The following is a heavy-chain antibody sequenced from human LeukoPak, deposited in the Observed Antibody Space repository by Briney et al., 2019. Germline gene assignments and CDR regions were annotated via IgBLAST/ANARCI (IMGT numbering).Heavy chain of an antibody. CDR3: ASSTQISKYADY. Sequence: PGGSLRLSCAASGFTFSSYSMNWVRQAPGKGLEWVSFIRSSSSDIYYADSVKGRFTISRDNAKNSLYLQMNSLRAEDTAVYYCASSTQISKYADYWGQGALVTVSS. CDR1: GFTFSSYS. J-gene: IGHJ4*02. D-gene: IGHD2-2*01. CDR2: IRSSSSDI. V-gene: IGHV3-21*03.